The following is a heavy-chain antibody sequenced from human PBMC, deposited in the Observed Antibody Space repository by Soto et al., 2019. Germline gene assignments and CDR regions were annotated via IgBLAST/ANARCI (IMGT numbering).Heavy chain of an antibody. J-gene: IGHJ6*02. V-gene: IGHV5-51*01. D-gene: IGHD2-8*01. CDR3: ARRRTNGPQYYYYGMDV. CDR2: IYPGDSDT. CDR1: GYSFTSYW. Sequence: ESLNISCKGSGYSFTSYWIGWVRQMPGKGLEWMGIIYPGDSDTRYSPSFQGQVTISADKSISTAYLQWSSLKASDTAMYYCARRRTNGPQYYYYGMDVCRQGTTVTVCS.